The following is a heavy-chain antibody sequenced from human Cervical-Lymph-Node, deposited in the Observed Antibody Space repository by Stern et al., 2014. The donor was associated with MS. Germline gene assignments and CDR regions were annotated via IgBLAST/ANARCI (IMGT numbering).Heavy chain of an antibody. J-gene: IGHJ6*02. CDR1: GSSLTSRGMC. Sequence: QITLQESGPALVKPTQTLTLTCIVSGSSLTSRGMCVNWIRQSPGRALEWLARIDWDDGKYYSPSLKSRSSISRDTSKNQVVLTVTDMDPVGTGTYYCAQINLSHYYAMDVWGQGTAVTVSS. CDR3: AQINLSHYYAMDV. V-gene: IGHV2-70*15. CDR2: IDWDDGK.